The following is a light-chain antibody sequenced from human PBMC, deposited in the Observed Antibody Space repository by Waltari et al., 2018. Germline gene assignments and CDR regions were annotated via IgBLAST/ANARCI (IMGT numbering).Light chain of an antibody. CDR2: GAS. CDR1: QSVSSY. CDR3: QQYGSSPRT. V-gene: IGKV3-20*01. J-gene: IGKJ1*01. Sequence: EIVLTQSPGTLSLSPGERATLSCRASQSVSSYLAWYQQKPGQAPRLLIYGASSRATGIPDRFSGRGSGTDVTLTISRLEPEDFAVYYCQQYGSSPRTFGQGTKVEIK.